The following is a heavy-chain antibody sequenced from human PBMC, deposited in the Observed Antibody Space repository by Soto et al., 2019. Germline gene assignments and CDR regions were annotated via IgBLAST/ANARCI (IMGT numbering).Heavy chain of an antibody. CDR1: GYTFTSYG. J-gene: IGHJ4*02. D-gene: IGHD3-22*01. CDR3: AREYKSSGYFFDY. Sequence: ASVKVSCKASGYTFTSYGISWVRQAPGQGLEWMGWISAYNGNTNYAQKFQGRVTITWDTSASTAYMELSSLRSEDTAVYYCAREYKSSGYFFDYWGQGTLVTVSS. CDR2: ISAYNGNT. V-gene: IGHV1-18*01.